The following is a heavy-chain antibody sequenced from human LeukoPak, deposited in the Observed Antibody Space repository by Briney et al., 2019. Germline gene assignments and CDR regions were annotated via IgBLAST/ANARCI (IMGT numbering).Heavy chain of an antibody. J-gene: IGHJ5*02. CDR3: ARHGGASGSYNRWFDP. D-gene: IGHD3-10*01. CDR1: GYSFTNHW. V-gene: IGHV5-51*01. CDR2: IYPGDSDT. Sequence: GESLKISCKGYGYSFTNHWIGWVRQMPGRGLEWMGIIYPGDSDTRYRQSFQGQVTFSADKSISTAYLQWSSLKASDTAMYYCARHGGASGSYNRWFDPWGQGTLVTVSS.